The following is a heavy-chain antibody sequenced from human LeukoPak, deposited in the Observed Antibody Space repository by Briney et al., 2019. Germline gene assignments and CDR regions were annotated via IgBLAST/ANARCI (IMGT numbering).Heavy chain of an antibody. D-gene: IGHD3-16*01. CDR3: ARDPTGGSITTTN. J-gene: IGHJ4*02. CDR1: GGSLSGYY. V-gene: IGHV4-34*01. Sequence: PSQTLSPTCAVYGGSLSGYYCSWIRQPPGNGMEWMGEIKHSGSTNYNPSLKRRVTISVDTSKNQFSLKLSSVTAADTAVYYCARDPTGGSITTTNGGWGT. CDR2: IKHSGST.